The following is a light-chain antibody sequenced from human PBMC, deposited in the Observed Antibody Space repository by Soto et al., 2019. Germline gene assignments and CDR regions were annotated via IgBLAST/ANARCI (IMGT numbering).Light chain of an antibody. J-gene: IGKJ1*01. CDR2: HAS. CDR3: QQYNSYS. V-gene: IGKV1-5*01. CDR1: QSLQYSNW. Sequence: TQSPLSLPVIPWEPASISCSSSQSLQYSNWLAWYQQKPGTAPKLLIYHASTLESGVPSRFSGSGSGTEFTLTISSLQPDDLATYYCQQYNSYSFGQGTKVDI.